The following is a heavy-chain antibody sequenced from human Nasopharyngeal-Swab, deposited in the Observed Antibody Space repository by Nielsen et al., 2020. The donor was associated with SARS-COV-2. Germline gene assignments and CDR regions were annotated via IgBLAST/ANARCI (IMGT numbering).Heavy chain of an antibody. CDR2: LSVVGNT. V-gene: IGHV3-53*05. D-gene: IGHD2/OR15-2a*01. CDR3: ARWNNRGAGGTYEMDV. CDR1: GFTIGSYY. J-gene: IGHJ6*02. Sequence: GESLKISCAASGFTIGSYYMSWVRQAPGKGLEWVTILSVVGNTFYIESVRGRFTVSRDNSTLYLQMDSLRAEDTAVYYCARWNNRGAGGTYEMDVWGQGTTVTVSS.